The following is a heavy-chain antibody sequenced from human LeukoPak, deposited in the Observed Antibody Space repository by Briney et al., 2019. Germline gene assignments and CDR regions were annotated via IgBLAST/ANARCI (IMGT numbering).Heavy chain of an antibody. CDR2: IFAGGST. D-gene: IGHD3-10*01. J-gene: IGHJ4*02. CDR1: GFTFSSYA. CDR3: AREIFGSGSYPDY. V-gene: IGHV3-23*01. Sequence: GGSLRLSCAASGFTFSSYAMSWVRQAPGKGLEWVSAIFAGGSTYYADSVKGRFTISRDNSKNTLYLQMNSLRAEDTAVYYCAREIFGSGSYPDYWGQGTLVTVSS.